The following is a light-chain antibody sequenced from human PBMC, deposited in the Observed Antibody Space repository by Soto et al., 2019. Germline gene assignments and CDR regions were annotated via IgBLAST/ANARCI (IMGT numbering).Light chain of an antibody. Sequence: DIQMTQSPSSVSASVGDRVTITCRASQGISSWLAWYQQKPGKAPKLLIYAASSLEAGVPSRFRGSGSGTDFTFTISRLQPEDIATYYCQQYENLPTFGQGTRLEI. CDR1: QGISSW. CDR2: AAS. CDR3: QQYENLPT. J-gene: IGKJ5*01. V-gene: IGKV1-33*01.